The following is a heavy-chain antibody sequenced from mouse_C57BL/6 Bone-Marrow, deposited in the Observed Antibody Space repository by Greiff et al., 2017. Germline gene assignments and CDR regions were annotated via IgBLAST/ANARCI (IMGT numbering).Heavy chain of an antibody. CDR1: GFTFSDYG. D-gene: IGHD1-1*01. Sequence: EVHLVESGGGLVKPGGSLKLSCAASGFTFSDYGMHWVRQAPEKGLEWVAYISSGSSTIYYADTVKGRFTISRDNAKNTLFLQMTSLRSEDTAMYYCARPTYYYGSSWYFDVWGTGTTVTVSS. V-gene: IGHV5-17*01. CDR2: ISSGSSTI. J-gene: IGHJ1*03. CDR3: ARPTYYYGSSWYFDV.